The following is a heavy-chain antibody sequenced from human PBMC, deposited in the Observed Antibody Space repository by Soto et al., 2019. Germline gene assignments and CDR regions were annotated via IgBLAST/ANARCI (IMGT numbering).Heavy chain of an antibody. CDR3: ARDVNDSSGSQGFDY. D-gene: IGHD3-22*01. CDR2: INHVGGT. J-gene: IGHJ4*02. Sequence: SETLSLTCAVYGGFLSESYWTWIRQPPGKGLEWIGEINHVGGTNYNPSLKSRVTMSVDTSQNQFSLRLISVTAADTAIYYCARDVNDSSGSQGFDYWGQGTLVTVSS. V-gene: IGHV4-34*01. CDR1: GGFLSESY.